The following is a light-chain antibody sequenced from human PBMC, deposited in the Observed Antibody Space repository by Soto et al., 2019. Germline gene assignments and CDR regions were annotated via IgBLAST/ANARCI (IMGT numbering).Light chain of an antibody. Sequence: QAVVTQEPSLTVSPGVTVTLTCGSSTGAVTSGHYPYWFQQKPGQAPRTLIYDTSNKHSWTPARFSGSLLGGKAALTLSGAQPEDEAEYYCLLSYSGARWVFGGGTKLTVL. V-gene: IGLV7-46*01. CDR2: DTS. CDR1: TGAVTSGHY. CDR3: LLSYSGARWV. J-gene: IGLJ3*02.